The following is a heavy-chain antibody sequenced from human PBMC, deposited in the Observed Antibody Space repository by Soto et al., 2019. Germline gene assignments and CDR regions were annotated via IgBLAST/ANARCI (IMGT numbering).Heavy chain of an antibody. CDR3: ARVEMATQTNWFDP. CDR2: IYYSGST. CDR1: GGSISSGGYY. V-gene: IGHV4-31*03. J-gene: IGHJ5*02. Sequence: SETLSLTCTVSGGSISSGGYYWSWIRQHPGKGLEWIGYIYYSGSTYYNPSLKSRVTISVDTSKNQFSLKLSSVTAADTAVYYCARVEMATQTNWFDPWGQGTLVTVSS.